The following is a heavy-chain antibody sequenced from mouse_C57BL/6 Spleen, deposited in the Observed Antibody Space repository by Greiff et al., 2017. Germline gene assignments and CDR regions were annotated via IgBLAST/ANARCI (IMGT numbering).Heavy chain of an antibody. Sequence: LQQPGAELVKPGASVKLSCKASGYTFTSYWMHWVKQRPGRGLEWIGRTDPNSGGTKYNEKFKSKATLTVDKPSSTAYLQLSSLTSEDSAVYYCARLGTTVVAGDWYFDVWGTGTTVTVSS. CDR3: ARLGTTVVAGDWYFDV. V-gene: IGHV1-72*01. CDR2: TDPNSGGT. D-gene: IGHD1-1*01. CDR1: GYTFTSYW. J-gene: IGHJ1*03.